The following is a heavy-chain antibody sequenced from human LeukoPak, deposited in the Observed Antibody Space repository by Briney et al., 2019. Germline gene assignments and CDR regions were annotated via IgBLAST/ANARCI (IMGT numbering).Heavy chain of an antibody. CDR1: GGSISNTNYY. J-gene: IGHJ4*02. CDR2: IYYTGTT. CDR3: AREEYSSDWYGHDS. Sequence: SETLSLTCTVSGGSISNTNYYWAWIRQPPGRGLGWIGSIYYTGTTFDNPSLKSRVTLSVDTSKNQFSLRLTSVTAADTAFYYCAREEYSSDWYGHDSWGQGTLVTVSS. V-gene: IGHV4-39*07. D-gene: IGHD6-13*01.